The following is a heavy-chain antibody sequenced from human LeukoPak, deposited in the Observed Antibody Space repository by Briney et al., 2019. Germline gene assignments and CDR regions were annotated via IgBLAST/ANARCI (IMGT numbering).Heavy chain of an antibody. J-gene: IGHJ4*02. V-gene: IGHV4-34*01. D-gene: IGHD5-24*01. Sequence: SETLSPTCAVYGGSFSGYYWSWIRQPPGKGLEWIGEINHSGSTNYNPSLKSRVTISVDTSKNQFSLKLSSVTAEDTAVYYCARVDGYSDYWGQGTLVTVSS. CDR3: ARVDGYSDY. CDR2: INHSGST. CDR1: GGSFSGYY.